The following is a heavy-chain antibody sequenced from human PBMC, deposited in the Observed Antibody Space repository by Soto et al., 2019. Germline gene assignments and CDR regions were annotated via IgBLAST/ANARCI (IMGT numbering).Heavy chain of an antibody. J-gene: IGHJ4*02. CDR1: GFSLSTSGVG. CDR3: AHSPYQVPIHF. CDR2: VYWNDDK. Sequence: QITLKESGPTLVKPTQTLTLTCSFSGFSLSTSGVGVVWIRQPPGKALEWLALVYWNDDKRYSPSLKSRLTITQDTARNQVVLTMINMDPVDTATYFCAHSPYQVPIHFLGQGILVTVSS. V-gene: IGHV2-5*01.